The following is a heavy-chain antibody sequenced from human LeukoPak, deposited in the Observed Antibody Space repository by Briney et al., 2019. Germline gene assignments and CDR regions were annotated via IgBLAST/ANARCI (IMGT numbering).Heavy chain of an antibody. D-gene: IGHD6-19*01. CDR2: IYSGGST. J-gene: IGHJ4*02. CDR3: ARSRPRYSSGWYPLILDY. Sequence: GGSLRLSCAASGFTVSSNYMSWVRQAPGKGLEWVSVIYSGGSTYYADSVKGRFTISRDNSKNTLYLQMNSLRAEDTAVYYCARSRPRYSSGWYPLILDYWGQGTLVTVSS. CDR1: GFTVSSNY. V-gene: IGHV3-66*02.